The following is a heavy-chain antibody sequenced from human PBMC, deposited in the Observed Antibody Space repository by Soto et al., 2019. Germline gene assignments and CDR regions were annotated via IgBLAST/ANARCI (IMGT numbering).Heavy chain of an antibody. J-gene: IGHJ6*02. CDR1: GGSISSGGCS. Sequence: SETLSLTCAVSGGSISSGGCSWSWIRQPPGKGLEWFGYIYYSGSTYHNPSLKSRITISVDTSQNQFSLKLSSVTAADTAVYYCARAKGECSGGSCYSDEYYGMDVWGQGTTVTVSS. D-gene: IGHD2-15*01. V-gene: IGHV4-31*11. CDR3: ARAKGECSGGSCYSDEYYGMDV. CDR2: IYYSGST.